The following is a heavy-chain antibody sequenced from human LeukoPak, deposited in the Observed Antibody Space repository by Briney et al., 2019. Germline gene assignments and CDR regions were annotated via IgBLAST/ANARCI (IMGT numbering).Heavy chain of an antibody. V-gene: IGHV4-39*01. D-gene: IGHD2-2*01. CDR2: IYYSGST. CDR1: GGSISSSNYY. Sequence: SETLSLTCTVSGGSISSSNYYWGWLRQPPGKGLEWIGSIYYSGSTYYNPSLKRRVTISVDTSKNQFSLKLSSVTAADTAVYYCARPLYCSSTSCHAGGHYYMDVWGKGTTVTVAS. CDR3: ARPLYCSSTSCHAGGHYYMDV. J-gene: IGHJ6*03.